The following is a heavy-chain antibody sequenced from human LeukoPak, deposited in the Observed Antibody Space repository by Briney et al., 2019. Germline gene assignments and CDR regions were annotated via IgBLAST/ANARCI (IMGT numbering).Heavy chain of an antibody. V-gene: IGHV1-2*02. D-gene: IGHD2-2*01. J-gene: IGHJ4*02. CDR3: ARDSTKSGSTDY. Sequence: ASVKVSCKASGYTFTGYYMHWVRQAPGQGLEWMGWINPNSGGTNYAQKFQGRVTMTRDTSISTAYMELSRLRSDDTAVYYCARDSTKSGSTDYRGQGTLVTVSS. CDR2: INPNSGGT. CDR1: GYTFTGYY.